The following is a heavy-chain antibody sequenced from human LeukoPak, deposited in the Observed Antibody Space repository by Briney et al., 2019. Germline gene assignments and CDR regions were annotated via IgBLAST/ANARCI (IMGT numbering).Heavy chain of an antibody. CDR3: AKSWDQMPDY. J-gene: IGHJ4*02. Sequence: GGSLRLSCAASGFTFTNYWMNWVRQAPGKGLEWVAFIRYDGSNKYYADSVKGRFTISRDNSKNTLYLQMNSLRAEDTAVYYCAKSWDQMPDYWGQGTLVTVSS. CDR2: IRYDGSNK. V-gene: IGHV3-30*02. D-gene: IGHD1-26*01. CDR1: GFTFTNYW.